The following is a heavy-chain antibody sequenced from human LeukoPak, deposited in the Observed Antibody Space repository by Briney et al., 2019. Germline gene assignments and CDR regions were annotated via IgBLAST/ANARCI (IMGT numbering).Heavy chain of an antibody. CDR2: ISSSGSTI. V-gene: IGHV3-48*03. CDR3: ARDYSAVAADY. CDR1: GFTFSSYE. Sequence: PGGSLRLSCAASGFTFSSYEMNWVRQAPGKGLEWVSYISSSGSTIYYADSVKGRFTISRDNSKNTLYLQMNSLRAEDTAVYYCARDYSAVAADYWGQGTLVTVSS. J-gene: IGHJ4*02. D-gene: IGHD6-19*01.